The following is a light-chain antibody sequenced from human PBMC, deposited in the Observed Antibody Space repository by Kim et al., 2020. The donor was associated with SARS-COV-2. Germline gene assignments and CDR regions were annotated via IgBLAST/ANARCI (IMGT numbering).Light chain of an antibody. Sequence: EIVLTQSPATLSLSPGERATLACRASQSVSRSLAWYQQKPGQAPRLLIYDVSNRATGIPARFSGSGSGTDFTLTISSLEPEDVAVYYCQKRDGWPPTLTFGQGTKVDIK. CDR2: DVS. CDR3: QKRDGWPPTLT. J-gene: IGKJ1*01. V-gene: IGKV3-11*01. CDR1: QSVSRS.